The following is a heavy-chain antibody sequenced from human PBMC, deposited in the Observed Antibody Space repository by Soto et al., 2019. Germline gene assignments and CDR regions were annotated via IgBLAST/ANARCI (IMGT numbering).Heavy chain of an antibody. D-gene: IGHD6-6*01. CDR3: ARAASIAGRGWFDP. J-gene: IGHJ5*02. CDR2: IIPIFGTA. Sequence: QVQLVQSGAEVKKPGSSVKVSCKASGGTFSSYAISWVRQAPGQGHEWMGGIIPIFGTANYAQKFQGRVTITADKSRSTAYMELSSLRFEDTAVYYCARAASIAGRGWFDPWGQGTLVTVSS. V-gene: IGHV1-69*06. CDR1: GGTFSSYA.